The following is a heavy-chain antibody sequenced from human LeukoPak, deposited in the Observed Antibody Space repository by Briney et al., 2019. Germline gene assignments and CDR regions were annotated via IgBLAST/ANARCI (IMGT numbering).Heavy chain of an antibody. V-gene: IGHV1-3*01. CDR2: INAGNGNT. Sequence: ASVKVSCKASGYTFTSYAMHWVRQAPGQRLEWMGWINAGNGNTKYSQKFQGRVTITRDTSASTAYMELSSLRSEDTAVYYCARGTQWLRGYPDYWGQGTLVTVSS. D-gene: IGHD5-12*01. J-gene: IGHJ4*02. CDR1: GYTFTSYA. CDR3: ARGTQWLRGYPDY.